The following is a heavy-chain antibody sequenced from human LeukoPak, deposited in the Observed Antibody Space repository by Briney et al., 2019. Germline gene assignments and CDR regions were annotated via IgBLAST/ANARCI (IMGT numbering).Heavy chain of an antibody. J-gene: IGHJ4*02. CDR1: GGSISSYY. CDR3: ARLRMVRGVIITFDY. CDR2: IYYSGST. V-gene: IGHV4-59*01. D-gene: IGHD3-10*01. Sequence: SETLSLTCTVSGGSISSYYWSWIRQPPGKGLEWIGYIYYSGSTNYNPSLKSRVTISVEKSKNQFSLKLSSVTAADTAVYYCARLRMVRGVIITFDYWGQGTLVTVSS.